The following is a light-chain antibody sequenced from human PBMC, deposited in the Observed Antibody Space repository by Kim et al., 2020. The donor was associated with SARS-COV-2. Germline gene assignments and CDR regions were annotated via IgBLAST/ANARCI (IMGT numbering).Light chain of an antibody. V-gene: IGLV3-1*01. CDR3: QAWDSSTVVV. Sequence: SYELTQPPSVSVSPGQTASITCSGDKLGDKYACWYQQKPGQSPVLVIYQDSKRPSGIPERFSGSNSGNTATLTISGTQAMDEADYYCQAWDSSTVVVFET. CDR1: KLGDKY. CDR2: QDS. J-gene: IGLJ1*01.